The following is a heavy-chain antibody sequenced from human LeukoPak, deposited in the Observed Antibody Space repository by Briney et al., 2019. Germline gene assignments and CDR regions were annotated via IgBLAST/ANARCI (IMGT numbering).Heavy chain of an antibody. D-gene: IGHD6-13*01. CDR3: ARGLAAAGTLDWFDP. Sequence: SETLSLTCTVSGGSISSGGYYWSWIRQHPGKGLEWIGYIYYSGSTYYNPSLKSRVTISVDTSKNQFSLKLSSVTAADTAVYYCARGLAAAGTLDWFDPWGQGTLVTVSS. CDR2: IYYSGST. J-gene: IGHJ5*02. V-gene: IGHV4-31*03. CDR1: GGSISSGGYY.